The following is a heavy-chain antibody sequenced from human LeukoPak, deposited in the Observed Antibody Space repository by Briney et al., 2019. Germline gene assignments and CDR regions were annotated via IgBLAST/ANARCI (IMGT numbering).Heavy chain of an antibody. CDR2: IIPIFGTA. J-gene: IGHJ4*02. D-gene: IGHD5-24*01. CDR1: GGTFSSYA. CDR3: ARGTYGRDGYNLDY. Sequence: SVKVSCKASGGTFSSYAISWVRQAPGQGLEWMGGIIPIFGTANYAQKFQGRVTITADESTSTAYMELSRLRSDDTAVYYCARGTYGRDGYNLDYWGQGTLVTVSS. V-gene: IGHV1-69*01.